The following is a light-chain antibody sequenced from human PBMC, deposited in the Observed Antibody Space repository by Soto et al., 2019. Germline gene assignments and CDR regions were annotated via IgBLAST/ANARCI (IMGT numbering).Light chain of an antibody. CDR2: GAS. J-gene: IGKJ1*01. V-gene: IGKV3-15*01. CDR3: QQYNNWPPWT. Sequence: IVMTHSPATLSVSPWERATLSFRGSQSVSNNLAWYQQKPGQAPRLLIYGASTRATGIPARFSGSGSGTEFTLTISSLQSEDFAVYYCQQYNNWPPWTFGQGTKVDI. CDR1: QSVSNN.